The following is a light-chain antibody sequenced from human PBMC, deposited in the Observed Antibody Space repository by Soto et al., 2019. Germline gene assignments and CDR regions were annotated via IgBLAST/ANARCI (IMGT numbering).Light chain of an antibody. CDR1: SGDIGSYNR. V-gene: IGLV2-14*01. J-gene: IGLJ1*01. CDR2: EVT. Sequence: QSALTQPASVSGSPGQSITISCTGTSGDIGSYNRVSWYQQHPGKAPKLIIYEVTDRPSGVSNRFSGSKSGNTASLTISGLQAEDEAEYYCSSYTNNNTRACFFGTGTKVTVL. CDR3: SSYTNNNTRACF.